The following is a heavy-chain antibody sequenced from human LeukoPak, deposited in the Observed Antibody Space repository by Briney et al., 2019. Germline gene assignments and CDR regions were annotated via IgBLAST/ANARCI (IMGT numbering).Heavy chain of an antibody. D-gene: IGHD6-25*01. CDR1: GGSISSYY. J-gene: IGHJ4*02. Sequence: PSETLSLTCTVSGGSISSYYWSWIRQPPGKGLEWIGYIYYSGSTNYNPSLKSRVTISVDTSKNQFSLKLSSVTAADTAVYYCARGEAANVPRWGYWGQGTLVTVSS. V-gene: IGHV4-59*08. CDR2: IYYSGST. CDR3: ARGEAANVPRWGY.